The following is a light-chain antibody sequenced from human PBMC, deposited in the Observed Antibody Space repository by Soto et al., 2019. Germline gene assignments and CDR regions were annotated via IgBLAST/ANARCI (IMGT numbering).Light chain of an antibody. CDR2: DVN. V-gene: IGLV2-11*01. Sequence: QSALTQPRSVSGSPGQSVTISCTGTSSDVGGYNYVSWYQQHPGKAPKLILYDVNKRPSGVPDRFSGSKSGNTASLTISGLQAEDEADYYCCSYAGSYTFEVFGTGTKVTVL. CDR1: SSDVGGYNY. CDR3: CSYAGSYTFEV. J-gene: IGLJ1*01.